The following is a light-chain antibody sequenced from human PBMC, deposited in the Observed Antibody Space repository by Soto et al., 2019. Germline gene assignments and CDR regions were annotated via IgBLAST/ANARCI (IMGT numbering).Light chain of an antibody. J-gene: IGKJ4*01. CDR3: QQYGSSFLT. Sequence: EIVLTQSPGTLSLSPGERATLSCRASQSISSSFLAWYQQKPGQAPRLLIYGASSGATDIPDRFSGSGSGTDFTLTISRLEPEDFAVYYCQQYGSSFLTFGGGTKVEIK. CDR2: GAS. V-gene: IGKV3-20*01. CDR1: QSISSSF.